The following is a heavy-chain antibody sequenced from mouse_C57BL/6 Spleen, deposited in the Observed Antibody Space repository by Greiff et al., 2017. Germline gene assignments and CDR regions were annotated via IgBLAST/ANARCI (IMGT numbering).Heavy chain of an antibody. D-gene: IGHD2-3*01. CDR2: IDPSDSYT. CDR1: GYTFTSYW. Sequence: QVQLKQSGAELVMPGASVKLSCKASGYTFTSYWMHWVKQRPGQGLEWIGEIDPSDSYTNYNQKFKGKSTLTVDKSSSTAYMQLSSLTSEDSAVYYCARGSIGWLRYFDVWGTGTTVTVSS. J-gene: IGHJ1*03. V-gene: IGHV1-69*01. CDR3: ARGSIGWLRYFDV.